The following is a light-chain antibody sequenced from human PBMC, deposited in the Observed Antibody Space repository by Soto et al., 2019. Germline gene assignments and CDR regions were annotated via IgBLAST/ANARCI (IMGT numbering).Light chain of an antibody. J-gene: IGLJ1*01. CDR1: SSDVGTYNY. CDR3: CSYAGSPRYV. Sequence: QSALTQHRSVSGSLGQSVTISCTGTSSDVGTYNYVSWYQQHPGKAPKVMIYDVSERPSGVPDRFSGSKSGNTASLTISGLQAEDEDDYYCCSYAGSPRYVLGTGTKVTVL. CDR2: DVS. V-gene: IGLV2-11*01.